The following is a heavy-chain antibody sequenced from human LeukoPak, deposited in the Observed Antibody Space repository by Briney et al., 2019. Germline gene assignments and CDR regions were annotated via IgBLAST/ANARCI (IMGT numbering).Heavy chain of an antibody. CDR2: IYYSGST. J-gene: IGHJ5*02. V-gene: IGHV4-34*01. Sequence: SETLSLTCAVYGGSFSGYYWSWIRQPPGKGLEWIGSIYYSGSTYYNPSLKSRVTISVDTSKNQFSLKLSSVTAADTAVYYCAREYVSPNWFDPWGQGTLVTVSS. D-gene: IGHD2/OR15-2a*01. CDR1: GGSFSGYY. CDR3: AREYVSPNWFDP.